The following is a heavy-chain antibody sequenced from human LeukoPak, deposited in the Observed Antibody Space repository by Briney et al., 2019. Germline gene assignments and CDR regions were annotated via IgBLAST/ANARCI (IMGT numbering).Heavy chain of an antibody. J-gene: IGHJ6*02. CDR3: ARDLSPVRGPYGMDV. CDR2: IYYSGST. D-gene: IGHD3-10*01. CDR1: GGSISSGGYY. V-gene: IGHV4-31*03. Sequence: SQTLSLTCTVSGGSISSGGYYWSWIRQRPGKGLEWIGYIYYSGSTYYNPSLKSRVTISVDTSKNQFSLKLSSVTAADTAVYYCARDLSPVRGPYGMDVWGQGTTVTVSS.